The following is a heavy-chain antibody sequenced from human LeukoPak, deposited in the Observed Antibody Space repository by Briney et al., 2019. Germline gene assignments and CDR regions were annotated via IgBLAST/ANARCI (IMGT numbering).Heavy chain of an antibody. Sequence: PGRSLRLSCAASGFTFSSYGMHWVRQAPGKGLGWVAVISYDGSNKYYADSVKGRFTISRDNSKNTLYLQMNSLRAEDTAVYYCAKDASGAQLLRLYYYYGMDVWGQGTTVTVSS. CDR3: AKDASGAQLLRLYYYYGMDV. CDR2: ISYDGSNK. J-gene: IGHJ6*02. D-gene: IGHD2-2*01. CDR1: GFTFSSYG. V-gene: IGHV3-30*18.